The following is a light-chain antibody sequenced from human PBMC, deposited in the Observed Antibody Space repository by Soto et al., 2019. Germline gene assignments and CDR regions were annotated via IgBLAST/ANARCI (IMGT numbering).Light chain of an antibody. CDR2: DVS. V-gene: IGLV2-14*01. J-gene: IGLJ2*01. CDR3: SSYTSSSTGV. CDR1: SSDVGGYNY. Sequence: QSALTQPASVSGSPGQSITISCTGTSSDVGGYNYVSWYQQHPGKAPKLMIYDVSNRPSGVSNRFSGSKSGNTASLTSSGLQAEDEADYYFSSYTSSSTGVVGGGTKLTVL.